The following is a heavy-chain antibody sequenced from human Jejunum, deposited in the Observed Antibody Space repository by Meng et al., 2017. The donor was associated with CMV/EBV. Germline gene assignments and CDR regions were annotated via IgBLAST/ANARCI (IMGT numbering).Heavy chain of an antibody. CDR1: GYTFSGYY. CDR3: ARRGPVADAFDY. J-gene: IGHJ4*02. Sequence: ASGYTFSGYYMNWVRQDPGQGLEWMGRINPNNGGAEYAQKFQGRVTMTRDTSITTYYMDVSGLRSDDTAVYYCARRGPVADAFDYWGQGVLVTVSS. D-gene: IGHD6-19*01. CDR2: INPNNGGA. V-gene: IGHV1-2*06.